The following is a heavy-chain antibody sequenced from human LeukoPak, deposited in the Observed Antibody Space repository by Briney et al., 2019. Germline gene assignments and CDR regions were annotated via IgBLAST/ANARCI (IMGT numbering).Heavy chain of an antibody. Sequence: GGSLRLSCAASGFTFSSYSMNWVRQAPGKGLEWVSSISSSSSYIYYADSVKGRFTISRDNAKNSLYLQMNSLGAEDTAVYYCARDRLRYCSGGSCSTDYWGQGTLVTVSS. J-gene: IGHJ4*02. CDR3: ARDRLRYCSGGSCSTDY. CDR1: GFTFSSYS. V-gene: IGHV3-21*01. D-gene: IGHD2-15*01. CDR2: ISSSSSYI.